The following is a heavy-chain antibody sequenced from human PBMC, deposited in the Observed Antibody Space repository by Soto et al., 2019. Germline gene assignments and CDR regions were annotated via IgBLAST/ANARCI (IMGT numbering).Heavy chain of an antibody. CDR1: GGSVSSGGYY. J-gene: IGHJ4*02. Sequence: QVQLQESGPGLVKPSQTLSLTCTVSGGSVSSGGYYWSWIRQHPGKGLEWIGYIYYSGSTSYNPSLKSRLTISLDTSKNQFSLKLSSVTAADTAVYYCARDNLRLGFDYWGQGTLVTVSS. V-gene: IGHV4-31*03. D-gene: IGHD3-16*01. CDR2: IYYSGST. CDR3: ARDNLRLGFDY.